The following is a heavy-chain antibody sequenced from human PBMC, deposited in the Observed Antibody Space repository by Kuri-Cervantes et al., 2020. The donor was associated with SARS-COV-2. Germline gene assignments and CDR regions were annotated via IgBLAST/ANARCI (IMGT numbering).Heavy chain of an antibody. CDR1: GFTFSSYA. V-gene: IGHV3-48*03. CDR2: ISSSGSTI. J-gene: IGHJ4*02. CDR3: ARAPTVTLDY. D-gene: IGHD4-17*01. Sequence: GGSLRLSCAAFGFTFSSYAMNWVRQAPGKGLEWVSYISSSGSTIYYADSVKGRFTISRDNAKNSLYLQMNSLRAEDTAVYYCARAPTVTLDYWGQGTLVTVSS.